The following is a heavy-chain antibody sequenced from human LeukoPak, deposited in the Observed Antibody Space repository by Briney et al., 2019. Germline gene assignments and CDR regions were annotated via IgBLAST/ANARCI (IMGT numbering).Heavy chain of an antibody. CDR1: GDTFIPYT. D-gene: IGHD2-15*01. J-gene: IGHJ4*02. V-gene: IGHV1-69*04. CDR3: ARDHCSPGTCLGGH. CDR2: IIPSLDVA. Sequence: SVKVSCKASGDTFIPYTFSWVRQAPGQGLEWIGRIIPSLDVANYAHKFQGRVTLSVDRDTATTYMEVTSLRSEDTAIYYCARDHCSPGTCLGGHWGQGTLDTVSS.